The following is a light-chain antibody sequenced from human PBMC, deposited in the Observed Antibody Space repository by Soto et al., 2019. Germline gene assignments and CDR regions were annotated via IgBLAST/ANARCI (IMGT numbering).Light chain of an antibody. J-gene: IGLJ2*01. CDR2: EVT. CDR1: SSDVGGYDY. V-gene: IGLV2-8*01. CDR3: CSYAGSNSLI. Sequence: QSVLTQPPSASGSPGQSVTISCTGTSSDVGGYDYVSWYQQHPGKAPKLMIYEVTIRPSGISNRFSGSKSGNTASLTISGLQAEDEAEYDCCSYAGSNSLIFGGGTKLTVL.